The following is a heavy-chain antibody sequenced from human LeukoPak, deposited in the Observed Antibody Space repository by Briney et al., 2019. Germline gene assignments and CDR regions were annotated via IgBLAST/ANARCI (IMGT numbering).Heavy chain of an antibody. CDR1: GYTFTSYD. J-gene: IGHJ5*02. D-gene: IGHD5/OR15-5a*01. Sequence: GASVKVSCKASGYTFTSYDINWVRQATGQGLERMGWMNTNSGNTGYAQKFQGRVIMTRNTSISTAYMELSSLRSEDTAVYYCARNLRRTNWFDPWGQGTLVTVSS. CDR3: ARNLRRTNWFDP. V-gene: IGHV1-8*01. CDR2: MNTNSGNT.